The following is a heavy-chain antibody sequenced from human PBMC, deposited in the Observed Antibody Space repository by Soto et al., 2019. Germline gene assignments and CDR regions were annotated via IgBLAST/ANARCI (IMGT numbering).Heavy chain of an antibody. J-gene: IGHJ6*02. D-gene: IGHD3-10*01. CDR3: ARVGITMVRGVVYYGMDV. V-gene: IGHV3-48*02. CDR2: ISSSSSTI. Sequence: EVQLVESGGGLVQPGGSLRLSCAASGFTFSRYSMNWVRQAPGKGLEWVSYISSSSSTIYYADSVKGRFTISRDNAKNSLYLQMNSLRDEDTAVYYCARVGITMVRGVVYYGMDVWGQGTTVTVSS. CDR1: GFTFSRYS.